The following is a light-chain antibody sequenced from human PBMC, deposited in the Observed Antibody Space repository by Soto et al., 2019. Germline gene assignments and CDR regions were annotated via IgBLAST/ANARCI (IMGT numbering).Light chain of an antibody. V-gene: IGKV3-11*01. Sequence: EIVLTQSPATLSLSPGERATLSCRASQSVSSYLAWYQQKPGQAPRLLIYDASNRATAIPARFSGSGSGTDFTLTISSLEPADVAVYYCQQRSNWPRTFGQGTKVEIK. J-gene: IGKJ1*01. CDR2: DAS. CDR3: QQRSNWPRT. CDR1: QSVSSY.